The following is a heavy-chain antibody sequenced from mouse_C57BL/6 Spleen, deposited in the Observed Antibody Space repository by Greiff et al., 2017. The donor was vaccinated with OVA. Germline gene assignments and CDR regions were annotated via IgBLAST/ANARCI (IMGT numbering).Heavy chain of an antibody. CDR2: IYPGSGST. J-gene: IGHJ4*01. CDR1: VYTFTSYW. Sequence: QVQLQQPGAELVKPVASVTMSCKASVYTFTSYWITWVKQRPGQGLAWIGDIYPGSGSTNYNEKFKSKATLTVDTSSSTAYMQLSSLTSEDSAVYYCARSGYGNYVYYAMDYWGQGTSVTVSS. CDR3: ARSGYGNYVYYAMDY. D-gene: IGHD2-10*02. V-gene: IGHV1-55*01.